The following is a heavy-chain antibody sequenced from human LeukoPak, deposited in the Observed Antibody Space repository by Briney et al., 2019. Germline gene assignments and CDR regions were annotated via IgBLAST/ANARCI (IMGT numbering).Heavy chain of an antibody. CDR3: ARERASNNHDNWFDP. CDR1: GASFNDYY. Sequence: PSKTLSLNCAVYGASFNDYYWSWLRHSPTKGLEWIGEVNHSGSAKYNPSLRSRVTISADKSKKQFFLRLSPVAAADSGVYYCARERASNNHDNWFDPWGQGTLVTVSS. J-gene: IGHJ5*02. CDR2: VNHSGSA. V-gene: IGHV4-34*01.